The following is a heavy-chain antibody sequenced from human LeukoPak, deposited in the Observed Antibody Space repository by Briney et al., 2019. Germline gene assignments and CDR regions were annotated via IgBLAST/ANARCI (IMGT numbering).Heavy chain of an antibody. CDR2: IKRDGSET. D-gene: IGHD3-3*01. CDR1: EFTFSTYW. V-gene: IGHV3-7*01. CDR3: GRLDTSAVFYTDF. Sequence: GGSLRLSCVYSEFTFSTYWMTWVRQAPGKGLEWVANIKRDGSETYYADSVRGRFTISRDNARKSLYLQMTSLRAEDTAVYFCGRLDTSAVFYTDFWGQGTLVTVSS. J-gene: IGHJ4*02.